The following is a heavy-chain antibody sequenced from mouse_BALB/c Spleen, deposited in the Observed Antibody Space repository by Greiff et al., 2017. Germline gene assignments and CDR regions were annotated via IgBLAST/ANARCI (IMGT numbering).Heavy chain of an antibody. J-gene: IGHJ3*01. Sequence: VQLQQSGPGLVKPSQSLSLTCSVTGYSITRGYYWNWIRQFPGNKLEWMGYISYDGSNNYTPSLKNRISITRDTSKNQFFLKCNSGTTEDTATYYCASYYGYDPWFAYWGQGTLVTVSA. CDR3: ASYYGYDPWFAY. CDR1: GYSITRGYY. D-gene: IGHD2-2*01. V-gene: IGHV3-6*02. CDR2: ISYDGSN.